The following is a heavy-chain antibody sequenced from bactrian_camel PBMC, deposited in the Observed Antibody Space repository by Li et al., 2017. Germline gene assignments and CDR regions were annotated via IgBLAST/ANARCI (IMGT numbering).Heavy chain of an antibody. D-gene: IGHD4*01. CDR1: YTISTTY. CDR2: ISMGRGST. V-gene: IGHV3S1*01. Sequence: HVQLVESGGGPVQAGGSLTLSCEYTISTTYMAWFRQAPGKEREGVAAISMGRGSTSYGDSVKGRFAISRDNARNTLYLQMNSLKPEDTANYYCAAPIIMKYYNEYDFGIEYIYWGQGTQVTVS. CDR3: AAPIIMKYYNEYDFGIEYIY. J-gene: IGHJ4*01.